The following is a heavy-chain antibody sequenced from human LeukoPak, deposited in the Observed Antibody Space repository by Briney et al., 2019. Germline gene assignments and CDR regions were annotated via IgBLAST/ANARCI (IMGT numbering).Heavy chain of an antibody. CDR3: ARERRRGSYYFDY. CDR2: IYYSGST. CDR1: GGSISSSGYY. V-gene: IGHV4-31*03. J-gene: IGHJ4*02. Sequence: SQTLSLTCSVSGGSISSSGYYWSWIRQHPGKGLEWIGYIYYSGSTDYNPSLKSRVAISLDASKSQFSLKLSSVTAADTAVYYCARERRRGSYYFDYWGQGTLVTVSP.